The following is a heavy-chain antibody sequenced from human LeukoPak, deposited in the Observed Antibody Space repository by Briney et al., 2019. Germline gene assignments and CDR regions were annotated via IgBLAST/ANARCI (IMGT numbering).Heavy chain of an antibody. CDR2: IIPIFGTA. V-gene: IGHV1-69*13. Sequence: SVKVSCKASGGTFSSYAISWVRQAPGQGLEWMGGIIPIFGTANYAQKFQGRVTITADESTSTAYMELSSLRSDDTAVYYCASNIDYGDYVAFDYWGQGTLVTVSS. J-gene: IGHJ4*02. CDR1: GGTFSSYA. D-gene: IGHD4-17*01. CDR3: ASNIDYGDYVAFDY.